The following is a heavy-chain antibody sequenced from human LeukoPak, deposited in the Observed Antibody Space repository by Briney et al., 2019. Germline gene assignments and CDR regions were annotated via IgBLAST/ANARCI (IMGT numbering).Heavy chain of an antibody. V-gene: IGHV1-46*01. CDR2: INPNGGST. D-gene: IGHD7-27*01. CDR3: ARDPEANWAFFDY. CDR1: GYTFSSYY. J-gene: IGHJ4*02. Sequence: ASVKVSCKASGYTFSSYYLHWVRQAPGQGLGWMGVINPNGGSTTYAQKFQDRVTMTRETSTSTVYMELSTLRSEDTAFYYCARDPEANWAFFDYWGQGTLLTVSS.